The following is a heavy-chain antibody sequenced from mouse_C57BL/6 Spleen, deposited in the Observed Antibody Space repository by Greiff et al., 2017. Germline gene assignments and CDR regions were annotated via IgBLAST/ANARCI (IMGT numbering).Heavy chain of an antibody. D-gene: IGHD1-1*01. V-gene: IGHV1-54*01. J-gene: IGHJ3*01. CDR2: INPGSGGT. CDR1: GYAFTNYL. Sequence: VQLKESGAELVRPGTSVKVSCKASGYAFTNYLIEWVKQRPGQGLEWIGVINPGSGGTNYNEKFKGKATLTADKSSSTAYMQLSSLTSEDSAVYFCARGGDYGTFFAYWGQGTLVTVSA. CDR3: ARGGDYGTFFAY.